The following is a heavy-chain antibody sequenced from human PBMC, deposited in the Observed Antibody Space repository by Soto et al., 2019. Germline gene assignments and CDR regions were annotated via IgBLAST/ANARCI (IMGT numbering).Heavy chain of an antibody. CDR3: ATSVEMATPNAFDI. J-gene: IGHJ3*02. CDR2: IIPIFGTA. Sequence: GASVKVSCKASGGTFSSYAISGVRQAPGQGLEWMGGIIPIFGTANYAQKFQERVTSTADKSTSTAYMALSSLKSEDTAVYNCATSVEMATPNAFDIWGQGTMVTVSS. CDR1: GGTFSSYA. V-gene: IGHV1-69*06. D-gene: IGHD5-12*01.